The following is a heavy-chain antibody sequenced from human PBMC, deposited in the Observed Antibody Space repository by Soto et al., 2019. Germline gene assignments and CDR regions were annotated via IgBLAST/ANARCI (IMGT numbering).Heavy chain of an antibody. Sequence: SETLSLTCSVSGGSVSSSTYYWGWIRQPPGKALEWIGSIYFSGIIYYKSSRKSRVTISVDTSKNQFSPKLTSVTAADTAVYYCARHGVAALQFDYWGHGTLVTTSS. D-gene: IGHD6-25*01. CDR3: ARHGVAALQFDY. V-gene: IGHV4-39*01. CDR1: GGSVSSSTYY. J-gene: IGHJ4*01. CDR2: IYFSGII.